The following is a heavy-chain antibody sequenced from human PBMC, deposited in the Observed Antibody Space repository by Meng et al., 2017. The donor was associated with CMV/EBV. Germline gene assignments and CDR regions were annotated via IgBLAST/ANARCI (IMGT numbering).Heavy chain of an antibody. CDR1: GFTFSDYY. D-gene: IGHD6-19*01. V-gene: IGHV1-2*02. J-gene: IGHJ4*02. CDR2: VNSNNDAT. CDR3: VRSSGWSLFDY. Sequence: VQLVQSGAYMKNPGASLKVSCTTSGFTFSDYYIHWVQQAPGQGLEWMGWVNSNNDATNYARKFQGRVSMARDTSISTAHMELSRLMSDDTAVYYCVRSSGWSLFDYWGQGTLVTVSS.